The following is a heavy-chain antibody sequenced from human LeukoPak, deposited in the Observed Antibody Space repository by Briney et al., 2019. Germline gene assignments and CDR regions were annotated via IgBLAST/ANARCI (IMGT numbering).Heavy chain of an antibody. J-gene: IGHJ4*02. CDR3: ARDPRAGFDY. CDR1: GFTFSSYA. CDR2: ISYDGSNK. V-gene: IGHV3-30*04. Sequence: GRSLRLSCAASGFTFSSYAMHWVRQAPGKGLEWVAVISYDGSNKYYADSVKGRFIISRDNSKNTLYLQMNSLRAEDTAVYYCARDPRAGFDYWGQGTLVTVSS. D-gene: IGHD6-13*01.